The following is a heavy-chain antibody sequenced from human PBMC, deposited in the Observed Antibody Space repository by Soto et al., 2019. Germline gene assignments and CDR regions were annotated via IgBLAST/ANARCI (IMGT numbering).Heavy chain of an antibody. CDR3: ARDRVYSSSWTYYYYGMDV. CDR2: ISGYNGDA. D-gene: IGHD6-13*01. J-gene: IGHJ6*02. Sequence: ASVKVSCKASGYTFSSYGISWVRQAPGQGXEWMGWISGYNGDANSAQKFRGRVTMTTDKSTNTAYLELRSLSFDDTAVYYCARDRVYSSSWTYYYYGMDVWGQGTTVTVSS. V-gene: IGHV1-18*01. CDR1: GYTFSSYG.